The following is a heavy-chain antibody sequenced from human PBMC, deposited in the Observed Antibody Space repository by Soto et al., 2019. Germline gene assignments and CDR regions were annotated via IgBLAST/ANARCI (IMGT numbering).Heavy chain of an antibody. V-gene: IGHV3-23*01. CDR3: ARDLTAMVTNFDY. J-gene: IGHJ4*02. CDR2: ISGSGGST. D-gene: IGHD5-18*01. CDR1: GFTFSSYA. Sequence: GGSLRLSCAASGFTFSSYAMSWVRQAPGKGLEWVSAISGSGGSTYYADSVKGRFTISRDNSKNTLYLQMNSLRAEDTAVYYCARDLTAMVTNFDYWGQGTLVTVSS.